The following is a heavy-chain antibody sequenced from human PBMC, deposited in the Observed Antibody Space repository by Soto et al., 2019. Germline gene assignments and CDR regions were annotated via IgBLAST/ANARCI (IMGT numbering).Heavy chain of an antibody. CDR1: GYTFTSYY. CDR2: INPSGGST. CDR3: ARDIWAYSSSWSGWFDP. V-gene: IGHV1-46*01. Sequence: QVQLVQSGAEVKKPGASVKVSCKASGYTFTSYYMHWVRQAPGQGLEWMGIINPSGGSTSYAQKFPARVTMTRDTSTGTVYMELSSLRSEDTAVYYCARDIWAYSSSWSGWFDPWGQGTLVTVSS. D-gene: IGHD6-13*01. J-gene: IGHJ5*02.